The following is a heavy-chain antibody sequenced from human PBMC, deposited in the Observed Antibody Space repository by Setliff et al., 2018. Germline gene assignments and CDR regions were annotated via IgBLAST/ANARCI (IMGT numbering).Heavy chain of an antibody. D-gene: IGHD3-9*01. CDR1: GYTFTSYY. CDR3: ATDGITIFLGDAFDS. V-gene: IGHV1-46*01. CDR2: INPSGGNT. J-gene: IGHJ3*02. Sequence: ASVKVSCKASGYTFTSYYMHWVRQAPGQGLEWMGIINPSGGNTNYAQKRQGRVTMTRDTSTSTVYMELSSLTSEDTAEYFCATDGITIFLGDAFDSWGHGTMVTVSS.